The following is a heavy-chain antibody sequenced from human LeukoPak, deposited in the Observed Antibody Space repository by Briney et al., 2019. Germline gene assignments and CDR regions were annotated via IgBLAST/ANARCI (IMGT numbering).Heavy chain of an antibody. CDR2: MNWISDFK. CDR1: GFNFDDYA. J-gene: IGHJ2*01. V-gene: IGHV3-9*03. CDR3: AKGPKENWYFDL. Sequence: GGSLRLSCAASGFNFDDYAIHWLGQAPGKGLEWVSAMNWISDFKAYADSVKGRFTISRDNDKNSVHLQMNSLRPEDMAVYYCAKGPKENWYFDLWGRGTLVTVSS.